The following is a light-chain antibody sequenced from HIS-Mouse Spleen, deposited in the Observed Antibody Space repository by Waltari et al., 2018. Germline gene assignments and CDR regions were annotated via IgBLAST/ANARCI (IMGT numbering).Light chain of an antibody. CDR2: EDS. CDR3: YSTDSSGNHRV. V-gene: IGLV3-10*01. CDR1: ALPKKY. Sequence: SYELTQPPSVSVSPGQTARITCSGDALPKKYAYWYQQKSGQAPVLVIYEDSKRPSGSHERFSGSSSGTMATLTISGAQVEDGADYYCYSTDSSGNHRVFGGGTKLTVL. J-gene: IGLJ2*01.